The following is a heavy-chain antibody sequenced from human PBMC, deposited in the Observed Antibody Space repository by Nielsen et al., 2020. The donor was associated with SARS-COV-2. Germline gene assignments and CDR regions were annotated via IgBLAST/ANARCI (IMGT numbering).Heavy chain of an antibody. J-gene: IGHJ5*02. CDR2: IYYSGST. V-gene: IGHV4-39*01. D-gene: IGHD2-21*02. Sequence: SETLSLTCTVSGGSISSSSYYWGWIRQPPGKGLEWIGSIYYSGSTYYNPSLKSRVTISVDTSKNQFSLKLSSVTAADTAVYYCARQILQDGDCLWFDPWGQGTLVTVSS. CDR3: ARQILQDGDCLWFDP. CDR1: GGSISSSSYY.